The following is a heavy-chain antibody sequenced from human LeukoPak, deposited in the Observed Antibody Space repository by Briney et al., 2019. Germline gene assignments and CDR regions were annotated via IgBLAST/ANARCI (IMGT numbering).Heavy chain of an antibody. CDR3: ARGAAIIESYSDH. CDR1: GYTFSGYY. D-gene: IGHD3-10*01. J-gene: IGHJ4*02. V-gene: IGHV1-2*02. Sequence: GASVKVSCKASGYTFSGYYMHWVRQAPGQGLEWMGWINPDSGGTNYAQKFQGRVTMTRDTSISTAYMEVSRLRSDDTAVYYCARGAAIIESYSDHWGQGTLVTVSS. CDR2: INPDSGGT.